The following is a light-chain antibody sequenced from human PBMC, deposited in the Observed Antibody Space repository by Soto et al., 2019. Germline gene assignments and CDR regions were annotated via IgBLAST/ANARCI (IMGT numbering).Light chain of an antibody. Sequence: EIVLTQSPGTLSLSPGERATLSCRASQSVSSSYLAWYQQKPGQAPRLLIYSASSRATGIPDRFSGSGSGTDVTLTISRLEPEDFAVYYCQQYDSSPVTFGPGTKVDIK. CDR1: QSVSSSY. V-gene: IGKV3-20*01. CDR2: SAS. J-gene: IGKJ3*01. CDR3: QQYDSSPVT.